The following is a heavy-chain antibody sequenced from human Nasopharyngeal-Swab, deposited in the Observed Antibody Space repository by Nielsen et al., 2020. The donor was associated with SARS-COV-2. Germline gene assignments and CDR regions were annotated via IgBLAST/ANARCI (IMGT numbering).Heavy chain of an antibody. CDR2: ITGSGGST. CDR3: AKNDHISVPGAPYDS. Sequence: GSLKISCATSGFTFNNYAMSWVRQAPGKGLECVSAITGSGGSTYYGDSVNGRFTVSRDNSKNTLYLQMNDLRAEDTAVYYCAKNDHISVPGAPYDSWGQGTRVTVSS. CDR1: GFTFNNYA. J-gene: IGHJ4*02. D-gene: IGHD6-19*01. V-gene: IGHV3-23*01.